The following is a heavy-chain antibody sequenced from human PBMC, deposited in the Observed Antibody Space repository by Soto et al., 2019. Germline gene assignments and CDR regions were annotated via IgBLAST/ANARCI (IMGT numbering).Heavy chain of an antibody. Sequence: QITLNESGPTVVKPTETLTLTCTFSGFSLTTSGVGVGWVRQSPGKAPEWLAFIYWDDDKRYSTSLKSRLTITKDTAKNQVVLTMANVDPADTATYYCAHRVLRAVFGLVTTTAIYFDFWGQGTPVVASS. CDR1: GFSLTTSGVG. CDR2: IYWDDDK. D-gene: IGHD3-3*01. J-gene: IGHJ4*02. CDR3: AHRVLRAVFGLVTTTAIYFDF. V-gene: IGHV2-5*02.